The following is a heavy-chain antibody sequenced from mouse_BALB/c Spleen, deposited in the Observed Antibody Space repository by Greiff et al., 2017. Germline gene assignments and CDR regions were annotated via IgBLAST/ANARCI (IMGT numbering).Heavy chain of an antibody. CDR3: ARSDAYYRYDGDYYYAMDY. V-gene: IGHV1-54*03. J-gene: IGHJ4*01. CDR1: GYAFTNYL. Sequence: ESGAELVRPGTSVKVSCKASGYAFTNYLIEWVKQRPGQGLEWIGVINPGSGGTNYNEKFKGKATLTADKSSSTAYMQLSSLTSDDSAVYFCARSDAYYRYDGDYYYAMDYWGQGTSVTVSS. D-gene: IGHD2-14*01. CDR2: INPGSGGT.